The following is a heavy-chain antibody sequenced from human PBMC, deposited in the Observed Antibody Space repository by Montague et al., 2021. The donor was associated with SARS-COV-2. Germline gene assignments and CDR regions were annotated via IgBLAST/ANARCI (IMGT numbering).Heavy chain of an antibody. J-gene: IGHJ6*02. CDR2: ISGSRSST. CDR1: GFSFSDYG. D-gene: IGHD2-2*01. V-gene: IGHV3-23*01. CDR3: AKIPSYQLKLLDDDYGTHV. Sequence: SLRLYCAASGFSFSDYGMTWVRQAPGKGLEWVSAISGSRSSTIYADSVKGRFTISRDNSENTVYLDVMSVRADDTAVYYCAKIPSYQLKLLDDDYGTHVWGQGTTVTVSS.